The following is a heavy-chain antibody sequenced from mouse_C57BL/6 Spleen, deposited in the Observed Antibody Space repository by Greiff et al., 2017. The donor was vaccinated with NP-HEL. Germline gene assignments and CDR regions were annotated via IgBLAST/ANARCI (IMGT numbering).Heavy chain of an antibody. CDR2: IYPGDGDT. J-gene: IGHJ1*03. V-gene: IGHV1-82*01. CDR1: GYAFSSSW. Sequence: VKLQQSGPELVKPGASVKISCKASGYAFSSSWMNWVKQRPGKGLEWIGRIYPGDGDTNYNGKFKGKATLTADKSSSTAYMQLSSLTSEDSAVYFCARIDGYYWYFDVWGTGTTVTVSS. CDR3: ARIDGYYWYFDV. D-gene: IGHD2-3*01.